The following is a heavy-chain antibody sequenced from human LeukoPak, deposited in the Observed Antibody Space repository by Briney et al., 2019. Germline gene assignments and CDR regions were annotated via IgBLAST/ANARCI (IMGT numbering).Heavy chain of an antibody. V-gene: IGHV4-59*01. CDR2: IYYTGST. Sequence: SETLSLTCTVSGGSISSYYWSWIRQPPGKGLEWIGYIYYTGSTTYNPSLKSRVTISVDTSKNQFSLKLRSVTAADTAVYYCARDYGDIPPDWYYDLWGRGTLVTVSS. CDR3: ARDYGDIPPDWYYDL. D-gene: IGHD4-17*01. J-gene: IGHJ2*01. CDR1: GGSISSYY.